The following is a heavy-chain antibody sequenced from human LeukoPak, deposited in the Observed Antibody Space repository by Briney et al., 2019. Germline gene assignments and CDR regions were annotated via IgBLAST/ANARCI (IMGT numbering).Heavy chain of an antibody. D-gene: IGHD1-26*01. CDR3: ARVRVGATHFDY. CDR1: GYSISSGYY. CDR2: IYTSGST. V-gene: IGHV4-4*07. J-gene: IGHJ4*02. Sequence: SETLSLTCTVSGYSISSGYYWSWIRQPAGKGLEWIGRIYTSGSTNYNPSLKSRVTMSVDTSKNQFSLKLSSVTAADTAVYYCARVRVGATHFDYWGQGTLVTVSS.